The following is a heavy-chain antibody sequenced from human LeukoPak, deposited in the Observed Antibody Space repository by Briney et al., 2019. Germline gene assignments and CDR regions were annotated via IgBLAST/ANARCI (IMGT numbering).Heavy chain of an antibody. J-gene: IGHJ4*02. Sequence: GRSLRLSCAASGFTFSNYGMHWVRQTPGKGLDWVAVIWHDGSIKYYADSVRGRFTISRDNSMNTVYLQMNSLRAEDTAVYYCAKVRQCTASTGTVLDYWGQGTLVTVSS. V-gene: IGHV3-33*03. CDR1: GFTFSNYG. D-gene: IGHD6-13*01. CDR2: IWHDGSIK. CDR3: AKVRQCTASTGTVLDY.